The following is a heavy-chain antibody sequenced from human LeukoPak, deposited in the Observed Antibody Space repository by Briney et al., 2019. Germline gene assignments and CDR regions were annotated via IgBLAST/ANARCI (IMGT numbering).Heavy chain of an antibody. J-gene: IGHJ6*02. CDR3: ARAVAAAGPLDV. CDR1: GVSISSGGYS. D-gene: IGHD6-13*01. Sequence: SQTLSLTCAVSGVSISSGGYSWSWIRQPPGKGLEWIGYIYHSGSTYYNPSLKSRVTISVDRSKNQFSLKLSSVTAADTAVYYCARAVAAAGPLDVWGQGTTVTVSS. V-gene: IGHV4-30-2*01. CDR2: IYHSGST.